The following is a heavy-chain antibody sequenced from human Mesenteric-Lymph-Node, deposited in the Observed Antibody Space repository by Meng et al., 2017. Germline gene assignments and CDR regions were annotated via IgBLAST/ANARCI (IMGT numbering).Heavy chain of an antibody. V-gene: IGHV4-4*02. CDR2: IYHSGST. CDR3: ARGFLSFVRVFDY. Sequence: QGQLHWTGPGLVKPSVPLSLTCAGAGGSISSSNWWSWVRQPPGEGLEWIGEIYHSGSTNYTPSLKSRVTISVDKSKNQFSLKLSSVTAADTAVYYCARGFLSFVRVFDYWGQGTLVTVSS. J-gene: IGHJ4*02. CDR1: GGSISSSNW. D-gene: IGHD2/OR15-2a*01.